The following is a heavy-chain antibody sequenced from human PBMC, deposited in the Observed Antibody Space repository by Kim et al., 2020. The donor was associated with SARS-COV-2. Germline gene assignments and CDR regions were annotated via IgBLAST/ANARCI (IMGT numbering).Heavy chain of an antibody. CDR3: ARRSIAAAGSHYFDY. CDR1: GGSVSSSTYY. V-gene: IGHV4-39*01. D-gene: IGHD6-13*01. Sequence: SETLSLTCTISGGSVSSSTYYWGWIRQTPGKGLEWIVSMYHSGSTNYNPSPKSRVTMSVDTSKDQFSLKLTSVTAADTAVYYCARRSIAAAGSHYFDYWGQGTLVTVSS. J-gene: IGHJ4*02. CDR2: MYHSGST.